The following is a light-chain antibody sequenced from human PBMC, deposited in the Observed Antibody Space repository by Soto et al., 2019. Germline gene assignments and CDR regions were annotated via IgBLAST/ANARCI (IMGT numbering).Light chain of an antibody. CDR2: DAS. V-gene: IGKV1-5*01. CDR3: QQYGWT. J-gene: IGKJ1*01. CDR1: QSISSW. Sequence: DIQMTQSPSTLSASVGDRVTITCRASQSISSWLAWYQQKPGKAPKLLIYDASSLESGVPSRFSGSGSGTELTLTISSLQPDDFATYYCQQYGWTFGQGTKVEIK.